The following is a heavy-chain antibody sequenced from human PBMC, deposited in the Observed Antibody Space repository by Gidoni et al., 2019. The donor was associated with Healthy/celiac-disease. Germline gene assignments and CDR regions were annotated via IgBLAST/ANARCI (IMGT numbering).Heavy chain of an antibody. CDR3: ARGVEMATIPYYGMDV. Sequence: QVQLQESGPGLVKPSETLSLTCTVSGGSISSYYWSWIRQPPGKGLEWIGYIYYSGSTNYNPSLKSRVTISVDTSKNQFSLKLSSVTAADTAVYYCARGVEMATIPYYGMDVWGQGTTVTVSS. D-gene: IGHD5-12*01. CDR1: GGSISSYY. V-gene: IGHV4-59*01. J-gene: IGHJ6*02. CDR2: IYYSGST.